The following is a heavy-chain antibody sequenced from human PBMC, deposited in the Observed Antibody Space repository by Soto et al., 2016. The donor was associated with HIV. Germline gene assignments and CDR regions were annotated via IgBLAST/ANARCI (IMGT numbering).Heavy chain of an antibody. J-gene: IGHJ4*02. V-gene: IGHV1-18*01. D-gene: IGHD3-22*01. Sequence: QVQLIQSGPEMKKPGASVKVSCKASGYDFPSYGLAWVRQAPGQGLEWMGWISGYNDNTNYAQNFQGRVTVTKDTSTSTLSLELRSLRSDDTAVYYCARSLLYYYDIWGQGTLITVSS. CDR3: ARSLLYYYDI. CDR2: ISGYNDNT. CDR1: GYDFPSYG.